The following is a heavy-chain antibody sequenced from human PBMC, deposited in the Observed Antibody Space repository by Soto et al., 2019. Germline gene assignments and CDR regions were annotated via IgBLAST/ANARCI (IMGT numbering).Heavy chain of an antibody. V-gene: IGHV4-31*03. CDR3: ARAGAARPYYYYYMDV. CDR1: GGSISSGGYY. CDR2: IYYSGST. D-gene: IGHD6-6*01. Sequence: TLSLTCTVSGGSISSGGYYWSWIRQHPGKGLEWIGYIYYSGSTYYNPSLKSRVTISVDTSKNQFSLKLSSVTAADTAVYYCARAGAARPYYYYYMDVWGKGTTVTVSS. J-gene: IGHJ6*03.